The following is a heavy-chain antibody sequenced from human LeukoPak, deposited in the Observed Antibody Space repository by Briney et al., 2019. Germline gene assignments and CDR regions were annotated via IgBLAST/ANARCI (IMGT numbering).Heavy chain of an antibody. CDR1: GLPFSSYG. CDR2: ISYDGSNK. V-gene: IGHV3-30*18. Sequence: GGPLSPSCEASGLPFSSYGWHWFRQAPGKGLEGVPLISYDGSNKYYADSVKGRFTISRDNSKNTLYLQMNSLRAEDTAVYYCANLRRDYYYDSSGYWGQGTLVTVSS. CDR3: ANLRRDYYYDSSGY. J-gene: IGHJ4*02. D-gene: IGHD3-22*01.